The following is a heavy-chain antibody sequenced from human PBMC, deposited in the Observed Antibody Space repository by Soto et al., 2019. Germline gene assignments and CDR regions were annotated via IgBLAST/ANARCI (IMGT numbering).Heavy chain of an antibody. CDR1: GFSFSTFW. V-gene: IGHV3-7*04. J-gene: IGHJ5*02. CDR2: IKHDGSQE. D-gene: IGHD2-21*01. Sequence: GGSLRLSCAASGFSFSTFWMTWVRQAPGKGPEPVANIKHDGSQEFYVDSVKDRFTISRDNAKNSLYLQMTSLSAEDTAVYYCARVSCGLLTCQGRDWFDPWGQGTLVTVSS. CDR3: ARVSCGLLTCQGRDWFDP.